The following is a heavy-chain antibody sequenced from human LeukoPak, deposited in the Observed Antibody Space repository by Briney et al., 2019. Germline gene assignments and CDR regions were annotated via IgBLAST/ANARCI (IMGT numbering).Heavy chain of an antibody. CDR1: GYTFTGYG. CDR2: ISAYNGNT. V-gene: IGHV1-18*01. J-gene: IGHJ3*02. D-gene: IGHD3-22*01. CDR3: ARVYDSSGYYPDAFDI. Sequence: ASVKVSCKASGYTFTGYGISWVRQAPGQGLEWMGWISAYNGNTNYAQKLQGRVTMTTDTSTSTAYMELRSLRSDDTAVYYCARVYDSSGYYPDAFDIWGQGTMVTVSS.